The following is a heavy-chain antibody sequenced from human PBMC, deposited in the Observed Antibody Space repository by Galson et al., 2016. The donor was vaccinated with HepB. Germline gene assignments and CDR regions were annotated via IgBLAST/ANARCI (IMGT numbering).Heavy chain of an antibody. CDR3: ARGGSHYGSLDY. J-gene: IGHJ4*02. Sequence: SLRLSCAASGFSFRTSAMHWVRQAPGKGLEWAAVISYDGTTKYYADSVKGRFTISRDNSKNTLDLQLNSLRPEDTAVYYCARGGSHYGSLDYWGQGTLVTASS. CDR2: ISYDGTTK. CDR1: GFSFRTSA. V-gene: IGHV3-30*04. D-gene: IGHD3-10*01.